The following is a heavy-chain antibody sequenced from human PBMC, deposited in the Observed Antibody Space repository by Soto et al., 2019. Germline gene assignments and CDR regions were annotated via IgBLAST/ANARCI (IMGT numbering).Heavy chain of an antibody. Sequence: PGGSLRLSCAASGFTFSSYAMSWVRQAPGKGLEWVSAISGSGGSTYYADSVKGRFTISRDNSKNTLYLQMNSLRAEDTAVYYCAARPYYYDSSGYYYVSTPFDYWGQGTLVTVSS. V-gene: IGHV3-23*01. CDR2: ISGSGGST. CDR1: GFTFSSYA. CDR3: AARPYYYDSSGYYYVSTPFDY. D-gene: IGHD3-22*01. J-gene: IGHJ4*02.